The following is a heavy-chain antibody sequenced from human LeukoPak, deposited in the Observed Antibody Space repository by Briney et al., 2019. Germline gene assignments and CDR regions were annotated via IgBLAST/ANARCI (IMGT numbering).Heavy chain of an antibody. CDR3: ASPPQIVGAPSGGAFDI. CDR1: GFTFSRYG. J-gene: IGHJ3*02. CDR2: ISSDGRDK. D-gene: IGHD1-26*01. Sequence: PGGSLRLSCAASGFTFSRYGMHWVRQAPGKGLEWVAVISSDGRDKHHADSVKGRFTISRDNAKNSLYLQMNSLRAEDTAVYYCASPPQIVGAPSGGAFDIWGQGTMVTVSS. V-gene: IGHV3-30*03.